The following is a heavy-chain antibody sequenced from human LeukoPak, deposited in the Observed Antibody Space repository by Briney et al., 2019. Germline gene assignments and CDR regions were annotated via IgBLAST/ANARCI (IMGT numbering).Heavy chain of an antibody. J-gene: IGHJ4*02. CDR2: INGGGGST. CDR1: GFSFSTYG. V-gene: IGHV3-23*01. Sequence: PGAPLRLSCAASGFSFSTYGMSWVRQAPGKGLEWVSIINGGGGSTYYADSVKGRFTISRDNSQNTLYLQMNSLRAEDTAVYYCAKRWNLYFFDYWGQGTLVTVSS. D-gene: IGHD4-23*01. CDR3: AKRWNLYFFDY.